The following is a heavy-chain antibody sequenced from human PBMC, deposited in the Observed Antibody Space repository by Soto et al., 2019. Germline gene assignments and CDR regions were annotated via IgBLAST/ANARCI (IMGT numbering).Heavy chain of an antibody. D-gene: IGHD6-6*01. J-gene: IGHJ6*02. CDR3: ARNLRYSSSSGYYGMDV. CDR1: GGTFSSYA. V-gene: IGHV1-69*01. CDR2: IIPIFGTA. Sequence: QVQLVQSGAEVKKPGSSVKVSCKASGGTFSSYAISWVRQAPGQGLEWMGGIIPIFGTANYAQKFQGRVTITADESTSRAYMELSSRRSEDTAVYYCARNLRYSSSSGYYGMDVWGQGTTVTVSS.